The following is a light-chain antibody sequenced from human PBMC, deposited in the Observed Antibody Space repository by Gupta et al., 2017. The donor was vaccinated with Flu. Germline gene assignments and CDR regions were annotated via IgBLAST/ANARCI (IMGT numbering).Light chain of an antibody. CDR2: KAS. CDR1: QSISSW. V-gene: IGKV1-5*03. CDR3: QQYNSYWT. Sequence: GDRVTITCRASQSISSWLAWYQQKPGQAPKLLISKASTLESGVPSRFSGSGSGTEFTLTISSLQPDDFAAYYCQQYNSYWTFGQGTKVEIK. J-gene: IGKJ1*01.